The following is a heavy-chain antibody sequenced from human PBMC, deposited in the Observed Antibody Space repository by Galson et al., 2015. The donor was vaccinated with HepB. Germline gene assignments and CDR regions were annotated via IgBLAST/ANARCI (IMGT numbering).Heavy chain of an antibody. CDR2: IISDGSNT. Sequence: SLRLSCAASGFTFDNYWMHWVRQAPGKGLVWVSRIISDGSNTDYADSVKGRFTISRDNAKNTLYLQMNSLRAEDSAIYYCARDQSSGRLQKRLSYFDYWGLGTLVTVSS. J-gene: IGHJ4*02. D-gene: IGHD3-10*01. CDR1: GFTFDNYW. V-gene: IGHV3-74*01. CDR3: ARDQSSGRLQKRLSYFDY.